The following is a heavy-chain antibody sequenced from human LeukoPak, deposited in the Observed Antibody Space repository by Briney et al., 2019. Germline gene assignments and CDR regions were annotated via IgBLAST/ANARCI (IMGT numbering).Heavy chain of an antibody. Sequence: KPSDTLSLTCTVSGGPITSYYWNWIRQPPGKGLEWIGSIFYTGSANYNPSLRSRITMSADTSKNQFSLSLSSVTAADTAVYYCARRPVARSFDVFDIWGHGTMVTVSS. V-gene: IGHV4-59*08. D-gene: IGHD1-26*01. CDR1: GGPITSYY. CDR3: ARRPVARSFDVFDI. J-gene: IGHJ3*02. CDR2: IFYTGSA.